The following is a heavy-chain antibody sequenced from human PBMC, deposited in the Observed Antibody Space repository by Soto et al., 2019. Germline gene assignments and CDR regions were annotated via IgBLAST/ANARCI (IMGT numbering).Heavy chain of an antibody. Sequence: QVQLVQSGAEVKKPGASVKVSCKASGYTFTNYEINWVRQATGQGREWMGWMNPNSGNTGHAQKFQGRVTMTRDTSISTAYMELSSLRSEDTAVYFCARGSVRLDVWGQGTTVTVSS. J-gene: IGHJ6*02. CDR2: MNPNSGNT. V-gene: IGHV1-8*01. CDR1: GYTFTNYE. CDR3: ARGSVRLDV.